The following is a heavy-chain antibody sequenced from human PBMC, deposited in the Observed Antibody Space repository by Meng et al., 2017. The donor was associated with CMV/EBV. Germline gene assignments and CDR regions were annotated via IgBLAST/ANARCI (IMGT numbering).Heavy chain of an antibody. CDR3: AMTRGYSYGLDYYYGMDV. J-gene: IGHJ6*02. CDR1: GVTFSSYA. CDR2: IIPIFGTA. D-gene: IGHD5-18*01. Sequence: SVKVSCKASGVTFSSYAISWVRQAPGQGREWMGGIIPIFGTANYAQKFQGRVTITTDESTSTAYMELSSLRSEDTAVYYCAMTRGYSYGLDYYYGMDVWGQGTTVTVSS. V-gene: IGHV1-69*05.